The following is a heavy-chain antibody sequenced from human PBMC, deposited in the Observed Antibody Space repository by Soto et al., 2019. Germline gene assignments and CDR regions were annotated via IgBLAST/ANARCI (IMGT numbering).Heavy chain of an antibody. J-gene: IGHJ4*02. CDR2: INYSGST. D-gene: IGHD3-22*01. CDR3: ARKKPDTTGFYFDF. V-gene: IGHV4-28*01. Sequence: PSETLSLTCTVSGYSISSSNWWGWIRQPPGKGLEWIGYINYSGSTYYNPSLKSRVTMSLDTSKNQFSMKLSSVTAVDTAVYYCARKKPDTTGFYFDFWGQGTLVTVSS. CDR1: GYSISSSNW.